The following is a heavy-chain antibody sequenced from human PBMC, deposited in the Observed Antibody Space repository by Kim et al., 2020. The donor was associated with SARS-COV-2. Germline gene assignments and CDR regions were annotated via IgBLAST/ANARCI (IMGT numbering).Heavy chain of an antibody. Sequence: PSRKSRITIAVDTSKNQFSLKMTSVTAADTAVYYCARHGNPAYTDSWYDYWGQGTLVTVSS. D-gene: IGHD6-13*01. V-gene: IGHV4-59*08. J-gene: IGHJ4*02. CDR3: ARHGNPAYTDSWYDY.